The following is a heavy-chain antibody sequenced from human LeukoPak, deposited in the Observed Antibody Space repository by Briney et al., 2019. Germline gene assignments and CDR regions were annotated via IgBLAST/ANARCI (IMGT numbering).Heavy chain of an antibody. J-gene: IGHJ6*03. CDR3: ARGGLYMDV. D-gene: IGHD3-16*01. Sequence: PSQTLSLTCTVSGGSISSYYWSWIRQPPGKGVEWIGYIYYIGSTNYNPSLRSRVTISVDTSKNQFSLQLRSVTAADTAVYYCARGGLYMDVWGKGTTVTVSS. CDR2: IYYIGST. CDR1: GGSISSYY. V-gene: IGHV4-59*01.